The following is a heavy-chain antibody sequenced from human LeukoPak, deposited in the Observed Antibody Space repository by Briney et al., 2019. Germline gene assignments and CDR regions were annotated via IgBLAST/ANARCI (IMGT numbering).Heavy chain of an antibody. CDR1: GFTFSSYA. CDR3: ATTVVTPGGMWFDP. D-gene: IGHD4-23*01. V-gene: IGHV3-7*01. J-gene: IGHJ5*02. Sequence: GGSLRLSCAASGFTFSSYAMHWVRQAPGKGLEWVANIKQDGSEKYYVDSVKGRFTISRDNAKNSLYLQMNSLRAEDTAVYYCATTVVTPGGMWFDPWGQGTLVTVSS. CDR2: IKQDGSEK.